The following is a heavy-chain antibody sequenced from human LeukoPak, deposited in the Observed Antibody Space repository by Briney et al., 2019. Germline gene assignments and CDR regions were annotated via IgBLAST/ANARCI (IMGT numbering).Heavy chain of an antibody. Sequence: PPETLSLTCTVSGGSISSYYWSWIRQPPGKGLEWIGYIYYSGSTNYNPSLKSRVTISVDTSKNQFSLKLSSVTAADTAVYYCARVNIVVVPAATNWFDPWGQGTLVTVSS. CDR1: GGSISSYY. CDR2: IYYSGST. V-gene: IGHV4-59*01. D-gene: IGHD2-2*01. CDR3: ARVNIVVVPAATNWFDP. J-gene: IGHJ5*02.